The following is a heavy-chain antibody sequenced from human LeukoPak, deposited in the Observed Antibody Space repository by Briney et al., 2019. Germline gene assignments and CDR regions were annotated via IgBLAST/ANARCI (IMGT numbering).Heavy chain of an antibody. J-gene: IGHJ4*02. CDR3: ARDRRSYSLLDYFDY. V-gene: IGHV4-39*07. Sequence: SETLSLTCTVSGGSISSSSYYWGWIRQPPGKGLEWIGSIYYSGSTYYNPSLKSRVTTSVDTSKNQFSLKLSSVTAADTAVYYCARDRRSYSLLDYFDYWGQGTLVTVSS. D-gene: IGHD1-26*01. CDR2: IYYSGST. CDR1: GGSISSSSYY.